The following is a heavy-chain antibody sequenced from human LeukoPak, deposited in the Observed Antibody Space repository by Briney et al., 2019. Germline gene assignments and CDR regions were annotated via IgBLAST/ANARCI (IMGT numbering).Heavy chain of an antibody. D-gene: IGHD3-10*01. J-gene: IGHJ3*01. Sequence: SETLSRTSTVSGGSISGIDYYWGGIRQPPGKGVGRIGYIYNSGSTNYNPSPKSRVTISVDTSKNQFPLKLPSVTAADPAVYYCARIQGWTYYGSGSQPWGQGTMVTVSS. V-gene: IGHV4-61*05. CDR1: GGSISGIDYY. CDR3: ARIQGWTYYGSGSQP. CDR2: IYNSGST.